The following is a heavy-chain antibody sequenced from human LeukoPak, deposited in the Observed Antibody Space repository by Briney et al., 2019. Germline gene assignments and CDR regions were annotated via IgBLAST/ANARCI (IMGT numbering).Heavy chain of an antibody. J-gene: IGHJ4*02. CDR3: ASLTYYDFWSGYYTWNYFDY. D-gene: IGHD3-3*01. CDR2: IIPIFGTA. V-gene: IGHV1-69*13. Sequence: SVKVSCKASGGTFSSYAISWVRQAPGQGLEWMGGIIPIFGTANYAQKFQGRVTVTADESTSTAYMELSSLRSEDTAVYYCASLTYYDFWSGYYTWNYFDYWGQGTLVTVSS. CDR1: GGTFSSYA.